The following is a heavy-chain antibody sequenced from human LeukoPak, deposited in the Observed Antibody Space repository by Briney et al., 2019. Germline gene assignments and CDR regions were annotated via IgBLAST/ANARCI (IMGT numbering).Heavy chain of an antibody. CDR1: GYTFTSYG. CDR3: AGVGRYSSGWSLIGYYFDY. CDR2: ISAYNGNT. V-gene: IGHV1-18*01. Sequence: GASVKVSCKASGYTFTSYGISWVRQAPGQGLEWMGWISAYNGNTNYAQKLQGRVTMTTDTSTSTAYMELRSLRSDDTAVYYCAGVGRYSSGWSLIGYYFDYWGQGTLVTVSS. J-gene: IGHJ4*02. D-gene: IGHD6-19*01.